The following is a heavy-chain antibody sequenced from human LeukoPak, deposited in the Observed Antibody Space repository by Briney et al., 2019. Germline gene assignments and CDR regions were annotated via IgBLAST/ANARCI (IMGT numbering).Heavy chain of an antibody. CDR2: IKQDGSEK. V-gene: IGHV3-7*01. D-gene: IGHD1-14*01. CDR1: GFIFSTYW. CDR3: ARDEYAKTGY. J-gene: IGHJ4*02. Sequence: GGSLRLSCTTSGFIFSTYWMSWVRQAPGKGLEWVANIKQDGSEKYYVDSVKGRFTISRDNAKNSLYLQMNSLRAEDTAVYYCARDEYAKTGYWGQGTLVTVSS.